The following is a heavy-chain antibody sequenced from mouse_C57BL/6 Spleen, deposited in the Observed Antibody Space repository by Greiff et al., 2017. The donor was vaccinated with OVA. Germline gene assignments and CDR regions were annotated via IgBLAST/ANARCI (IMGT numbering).Heavy chain of an antibody. D-gene: IGHD2-3*01. CDR3: ARVDDYWYFDV. CDR2: ISYDGSN. J-gene: IGHJ1*03. V-gene: IGHV3-6*01. CDR1: GYSITSGYY. Sequence: EVQLVESGPGLVKPSQSLSLTCSVTGYSITSGYYWNWIRQFPGNKLEWMGYISYDGSNNYNPSLKNRISITRDTSKNQFFLKLNSVTTEDTATYYCARVDDYWYFDVWGTGTTVTVSS.